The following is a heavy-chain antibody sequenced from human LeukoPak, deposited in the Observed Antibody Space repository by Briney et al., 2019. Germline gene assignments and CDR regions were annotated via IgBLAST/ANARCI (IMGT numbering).Heavy chain of an antibody. CDR1: GYTFTGYY. J-gene: IGHJ4*02. V-gene: IGHV1-2*02. CDR2: INPNSGGT. D-gene: IGHD3-22*01. CDR3: ARDFHYYDSSGYHRGFDY. Sequence: GASVKVSSKASGYTFTGYYMHWVRQAPGQGLEWMGWINPNSGGTNYAQKFQGRVTMTRGTSTSTVYMELGSLRSEDTAVYYCARDFHYYDSSGYHRGFDYWGQGTLVTVSS.